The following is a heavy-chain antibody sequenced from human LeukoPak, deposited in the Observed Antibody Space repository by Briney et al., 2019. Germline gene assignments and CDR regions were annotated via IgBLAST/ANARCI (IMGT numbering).Heavy chain of an antibody. D-gene: IGHD6-19*01. CDR1: GGSFSGYY. V-gene: IGHV4-34*01. CDR3: ARAGYSSGWYWWKAFEGTDFDY. J-gene: IGHJ4*02. CDR2: INHSGST. Sequence: SETLSLTCAVYGGSFSGYYWSWIRQPPGKGLEWIGEINHSGSTNYNPSLKSRVTISVDTSKNQFSLKLSSVTAADTAVYYCARAGYSSGWYWWKAFEGTDFDYWGQGTLVTVSS.